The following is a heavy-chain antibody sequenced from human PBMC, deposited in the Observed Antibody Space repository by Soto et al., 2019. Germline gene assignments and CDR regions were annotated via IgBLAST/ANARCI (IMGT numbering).Heavy chain of an antibody. CDR1: GGSFSPYY. D-gene: IGHD2-8*01. CDR3: ARDLSYCTTASCLHTRYNPHNYFDP. Sequence: PLETLSLTCAVHGGSFSPYYWSWLRPPPGKGLEWIGEINHGGRTNYNPSLESRVTISIDTSKSQVSLNLTSVTAADTAVYYCARDLSYCTTASCLHTRYNPHNYFDPWGQGTLVTVAS. V-gene: IGHV4-34*01. J-gene: IGHJ5*02. CDR2: INHGGRT.